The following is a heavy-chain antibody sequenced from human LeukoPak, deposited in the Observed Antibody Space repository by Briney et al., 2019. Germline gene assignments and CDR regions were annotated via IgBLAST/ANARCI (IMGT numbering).Heavy chain of an antibody. CDR1: GYTFPSYG. V-gene: IGHV1-18*01. D-gene: IGHD2-21*01. J-gene: IGHJ6*03. CDR3: ARDSRDSTYYMDV. CDR2: ISAHNGHT. Sequence: GASVKVSCKASGYTFPSYGISWVRQAPGQGLEWMGWISAHNGHTNYAQKFQGRVTMTTDTSTSTAYMELRSLRSDDTAVYYCARDSRDSTYYMDVWGKGTTVTVS.